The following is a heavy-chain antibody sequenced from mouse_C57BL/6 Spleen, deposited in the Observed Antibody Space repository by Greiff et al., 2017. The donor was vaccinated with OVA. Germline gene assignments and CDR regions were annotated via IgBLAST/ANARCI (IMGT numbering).Heavy chain of an antibody. V-gene: IGHV1-53*01. Sequence: QVQLQQPGTELVKPGASVKLSCKASGYTFTSSWMHWVKQRPGQGLEWIGNINPSNGGTNYNEKFKSKATLTVDKSSSTAYMQLSSLTSEDSAVYYCASEAAQALYYYAMDYWGQGTSVTVSS. CDR2: INPSNGGT. J-gene: IGHJ4*01. CDR1: GYTFTSSW. CDR3: ASEAAQALYYYAMDY. D-gene: IGHD3-2*02.